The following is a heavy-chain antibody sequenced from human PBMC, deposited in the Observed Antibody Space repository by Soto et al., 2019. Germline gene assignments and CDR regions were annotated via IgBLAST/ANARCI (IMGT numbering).Heavy chain of an antibody. J-gene: IGHJ5*02. V-gene: IGHV1-18*04. CDR2: SSDDNGKI. D-gene: IGHD3-16*02. Sequence: QVQLVQSGAEVKKPGASVKVSCKASGYTFSRYGISWVRQAPGQGLEWMGWSSDDNGKIEYAQKIQGRVTMTTDTSTSTAYMELRSLRSDDTAVYYCARWMSVIHSDWFDPWGQGTLVTVSS. CDR1: GYTFSRYG. CDR3: ARWMSVIHSDWFDP.